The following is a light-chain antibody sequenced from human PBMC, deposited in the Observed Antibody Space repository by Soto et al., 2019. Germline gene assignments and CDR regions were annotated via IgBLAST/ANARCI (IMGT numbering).Light chain of an antibody. V-gene: IGLV1-47*01. CDR2: RIN. CDR3: SAYTVSRTYV. J-gene: IGLJ1*01. CDR1: SSNIGSNY. Sequence: SALTQPPSASGTPGQRVTISCSGSSSNIGSNYVYWYQHFPGTAPKLLIYRINQRPSGVPDRFSGSKSGNTASLTISGLQGEDEADYYCSAYTVSRTYVFGTGTKGTVL.